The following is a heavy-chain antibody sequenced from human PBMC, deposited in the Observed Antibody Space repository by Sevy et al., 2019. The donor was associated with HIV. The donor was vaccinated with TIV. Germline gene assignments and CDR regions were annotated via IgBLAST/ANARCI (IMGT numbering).Heavy chain of an antibody. J-gene: IGHJ4*02. CDR3: ARVRDTSDFPAEFDY. CDR1: GFTFNYYT. CDR2: IRRSTEYI. V-gene: IGHV3-21*01. Sequence: GESLKISCAASGFTFNYYTMNWVRQAPGKGLEWVSSIRRSTEYIYYADSVKGRFTISRDNAKKSLYLQMNRLRAEDTALYYCARVRDTSDFPAEFDYWGQGTLVTVSS. D-gene: IGHD3-22*01.